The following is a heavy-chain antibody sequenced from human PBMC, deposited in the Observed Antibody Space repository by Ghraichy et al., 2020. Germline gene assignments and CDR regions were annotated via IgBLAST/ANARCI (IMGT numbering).Heavy chain of an antibody. Sequence: GGSLRLSCAASGFTFSSYAMSWVRQAPGKGLEWVSAISGSGGSTYYADSVKGRFTISRDNSKNTLYLQMNSLRAEDTAVYYCAKDSSQLLFGYYYGMDVWGQGTTVTVSS. CDR1: GFTFSSYA. V-gene: IGHV3-23*01. CDR2: ISGSGGST. CDR3: AKDSSQLLFGYYYGMDV. D-gene: IGHD2-2*01. J-gene: IGHJ6*02.